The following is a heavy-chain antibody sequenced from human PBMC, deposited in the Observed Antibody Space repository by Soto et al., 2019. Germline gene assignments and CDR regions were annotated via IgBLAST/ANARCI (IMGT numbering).Heavy chain of an antibody. CDR2: ISGSGGSA. J-gene: IGHJ4*02. CDR3: AKDNCSSTSCYVPSGVHPFDY. D-gene: IGHD2-2*01. Sequence: PGGSLRLSCAASGFTFSSYAMSWVRQAPGKGLEWVSVISGSGGSAYYVDSVKGRFTISRDNSKNTLYLQMNSLRAEDTAVYYCAKDNCSSTSCYVPSGVHPFDYWGQGTLVTVSS. V-gene: IGHV3-23*01. CDR1: GFTFSSYA.